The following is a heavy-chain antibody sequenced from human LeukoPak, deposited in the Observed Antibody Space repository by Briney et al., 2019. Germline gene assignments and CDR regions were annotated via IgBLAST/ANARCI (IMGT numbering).Heavy chain of an antibody. V-gene: IGHV3-74*01. D-gene: IGHD5-12*01. CDR3: ASGYDFTY. Sequence: GGSLRLSCAASGFTFSSYWMHWVRQAPGKGLVWVSRNNSDGSGTTYADSVKGRFAISRDNAKNTLHLQMNSLRAEDTAVYYCASGYDFTYWGQGTLVTVSS. CDR1: GFTFSSYW. J-gene: IGHJ4*02. CDR2: NNSDGSGT.